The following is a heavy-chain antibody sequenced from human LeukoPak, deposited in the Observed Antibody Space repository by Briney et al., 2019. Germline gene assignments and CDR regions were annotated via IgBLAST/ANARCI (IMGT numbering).Heavy chain of an antibody. Sequence: PSETLSLTCTVSGGSISSSSYYWGWIRQPPGKGLEWIGSIYYSGSTYYNPSLKSRVTISVDTSKNQFSLKLSSVTAADTAVYYCARAPPYYYDSSVMGHMDVWGKGTTVTVSS. V-gene: IGHV4-39*07. D-gene: IGHD3-22*01. CDR3: ARAPPYYYDSSVMGHMDV. CDR2: IYYSGST. J-gene: IGHJ6*03. CDR1: GGSISSSSYY.